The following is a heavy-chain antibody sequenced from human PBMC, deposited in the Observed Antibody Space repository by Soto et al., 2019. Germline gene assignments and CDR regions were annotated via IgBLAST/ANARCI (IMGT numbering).Heavy chain of an antibody. CDR1: GFTSRNFW. J-gene: IGHJ4*02. Sequence: PGGSLRLSCAGSGFTSRNFWMGWVRQAPGKRLEWVANIKQDGTETSYADSVKGRFTVSRDNAKNSLYLQMNSLGADDTAVYYCARENYFDYWGQGALVTVSS. CDR3: ARENYFDY. CDR2: IKQDGTET. V-gene: IGHV3-7*01.